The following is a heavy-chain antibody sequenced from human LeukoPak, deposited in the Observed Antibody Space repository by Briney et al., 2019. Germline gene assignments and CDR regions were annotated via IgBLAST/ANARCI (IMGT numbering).Heavy chain of an antibody. J-gene: IGHJ4*02. V-gene: IGHV3-23*01. CDR2: IIGGAGST. D-gene: IGHD2-2*01. Sequence: GGSLRLSCTVSGFTVSSNSMSWVRQAPGKGLEWVSGIIGGAGSTYYADSVKGRFTISGDNSKNTLFLQMNSLRAEDTAVYYCAHGAMYQLDYWGQGTLVIVSS. CDR1: GFTVSSNS. CDR3: AHGAMYQLDY.